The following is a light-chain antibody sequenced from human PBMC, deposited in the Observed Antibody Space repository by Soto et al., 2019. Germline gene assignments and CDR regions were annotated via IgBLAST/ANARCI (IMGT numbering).Light chain of an antibody. CDR1: QTVSRN. J-gene: IGKJ1*01. CDR3: QHYYNWPRT. V-gene: IGKV3-15*01. CDR2: GAS. Sequence: EIVMTQSPATLSVSPGERATLSCRSSQTVSRNLAWYQQKPGQAPRLLVYGASTRATGIPARFSGSGSGTEFTLTISSLQSEDFAVYYCQHYYNWPRTFGQGTKVDIK.